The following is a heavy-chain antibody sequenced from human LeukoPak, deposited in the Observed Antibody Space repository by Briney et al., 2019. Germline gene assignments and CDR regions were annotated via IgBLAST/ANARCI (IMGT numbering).Heavy chain of an antibody. CDR3: ARGYYDDFPVIDENYFDY. Sequence: SEALSLTCTVSGGSISSYYWSWIRQPPGKGLEWIGYIYYSGNTNYNPSLKSRVTISVDTSQNQFSLKLNSVTAADTAVYYCARGYYDDFPVIDENYFDYWGQGTLVTVSS. V-gene: IGHV4-59*01. D-gene: IGHD1-26*01. CDR2: IYYSGNT. CDR1: GGSISSYY. J-gene: IGHJ4*02.